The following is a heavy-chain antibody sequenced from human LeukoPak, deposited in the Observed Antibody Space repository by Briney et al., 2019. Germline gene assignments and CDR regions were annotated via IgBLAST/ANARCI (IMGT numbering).Heavy chain of an antibody. D-gene: IGHD5-12*01. CDR1: GFTFSSYW. CDR3: ARLRRLRYFAFDY. V-gene: IGHV3-7*01. J-gene: IGHJ4*02. CDR2: IKQDGSEK. Sequence: PGGSLRLSCAASGFTFSSYWMSWVRQAPGKGLEWVANIKQDGSEKYYVDSVKGRFTISRDNAKNSLYLQMNSLRAEDTAVYYCARLRRLRYFAFDYWGQGTLVTVSS.